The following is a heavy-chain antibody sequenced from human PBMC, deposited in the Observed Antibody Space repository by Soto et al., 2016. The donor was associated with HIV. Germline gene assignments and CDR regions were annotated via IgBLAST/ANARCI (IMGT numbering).Heavy chain of an antibody. CDR1: GYSISSGYY. V-gene: IGHV4-38-2*01. Sequence: QVQLQESGPGLVKPSETLSLACAVSGYSISSGYYWGWIRQTPGKELEWIGNIYYSGSTNYNPSFKSRITILVDMSKSQFFLKMSSVSAADTAVYYCARVLAMTISDWPQSEYYMDVWGKGTRVIVSS. CDR2: IYYSGST. CDR3: ARVLAMTISDWPQSEYYMDV. D-gene: IGHD3-3*01. J-gene: IGHJ6*03.